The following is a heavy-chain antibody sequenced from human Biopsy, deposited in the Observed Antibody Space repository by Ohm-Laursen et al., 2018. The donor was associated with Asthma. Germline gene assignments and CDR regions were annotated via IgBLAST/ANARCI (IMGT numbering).Heavy chain of an antibody. V-gene: IGHV3-30*01. D-gene: IGHD1-1*01. CDR2: ISKDASTQ. J-gene: IGHJ3*02. Sequence: SLRLSRAALGFSFSNFAIHWVRQAPGKGLEWVGVISKDASTQDHADSVKGRFTMARDNSKNTLDLQMNSLREEDTAVYYCVRDGTDDAFDIWGQGTVVSVSS. CDR3: VRDGTDDAFDI. CDR1: GFSFSNFA.